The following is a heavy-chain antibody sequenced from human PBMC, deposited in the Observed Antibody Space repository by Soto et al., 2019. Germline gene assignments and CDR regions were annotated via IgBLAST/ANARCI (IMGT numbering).Heavy chain of an antibody. V-gene: IGHV1-69*13. D-gene: IGHD5-18*01. CDR2: IIPIFGTA. Sequence: GASVKVSCKASGGTFSSYAISWVRQAPGHGLEWMGGIIPIFGTANYAQKFQGRVTITADESTSTAYMELSSLRSEDTAVYYCARVHKPQLKQGYFDYWGQGTLVTVSS. CDR1: GGTFSSYA. J-gene: IGHJ4*02. CDR3: ARVHKPQLKQGYFDY.